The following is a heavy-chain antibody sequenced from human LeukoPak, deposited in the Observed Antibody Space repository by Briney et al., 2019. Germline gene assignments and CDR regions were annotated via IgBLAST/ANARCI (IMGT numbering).Heavy chain of an antibody. Sequence: PSETLSLTCTVSGGSISSGDYYWSWIRQPPGKGLEWIGYIYYSGSTYYNPSLKSRVTISVDTSKNQFSLKLSSVTAADTAVYYCVRDATLGSIVFDIWGQGTMVTVSS. J-gene: IGHJ3*02. V-gene: IGHV4-30-4*01. CDR1: GGSISSGDYY. CDR3: VRDATLGSIVFDI. D-gene: IGHD3-10*01. CDR2: IYYSGST.